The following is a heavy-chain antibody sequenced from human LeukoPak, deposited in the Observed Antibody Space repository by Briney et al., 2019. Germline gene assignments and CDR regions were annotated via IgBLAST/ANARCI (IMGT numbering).Heavy chain of an antibody. CDR1: GYSISSGYY. J-gene: IGHJ3*02. CDR3: AGTYGDYGRGDAFDI. Sequence: SETLSLTCTVSGYSISSGYYWGWIRQPPGKGLEWIGSIYHSGSTYYNPSLKSRATISVDTSKNQFSLKLSSVTASDTAVYYCAGTYGDYGRGDAFDIWGQGTMVTVSS. CDR2: IYHSGST. D-gene: IGHD4-17*01. V-gene: IGHV4-38-2*02.